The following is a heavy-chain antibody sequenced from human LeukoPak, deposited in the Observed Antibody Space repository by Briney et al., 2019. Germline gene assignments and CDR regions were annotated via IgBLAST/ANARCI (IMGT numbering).Heavy chain of an antibody. D-gene: IGHD3-3*01. Sequence: ASVKVSCKASGDTFTGYYMHWVRQAPGQGLEWMGWINPNSVGTNYAQKFHGRVTMTRDTSIRTAYTELSRLRSDDTAVYYCARDDSELRFLEAGPDYYYYMDVWGKGTTVTVSS. CDR1: GDTFTGYY. CDR2: INPNSVGT. CDR3: ARDDSELRFLEAGPDYYYYMDV. J-gene: IGHJ6*03. V-gene: IGHV1-2*02.